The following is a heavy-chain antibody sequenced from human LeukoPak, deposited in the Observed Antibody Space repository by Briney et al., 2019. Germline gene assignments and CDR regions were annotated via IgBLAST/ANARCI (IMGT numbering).Heavy chain of an antibody. V-gene: IGHV4-34*01. CDR3: ARRRRDWGGTRAFDI. D-gene: IGHD7-27*01. CDR1: GGSFSGYY. CDR2: INHSGST. J-gene: IGHJ3*02. Sequence: SETLSPTCAVYGGSFSGYYWSWIRQPPGKGLEWIGEINHSGSTNYNPSLKSRVTISVGTSKNQFSLKLSSVTAADTAVYYCARRRRDWGGTRAFDIWGQGTMVTVSS.